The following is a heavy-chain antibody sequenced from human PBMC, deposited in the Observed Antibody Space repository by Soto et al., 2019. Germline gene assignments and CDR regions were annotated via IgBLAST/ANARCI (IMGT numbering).Heavy chain of an antibody. V-gene: IGHV1-2*04. CDR3: AHSLEAVAYLDY. CDR2: INPNSGGT. Sequence: ASVKVSCKASGYTFTGYYMHWVRQAPGQGLEWMGWINPNSGGTNYAQKFQGWVTMTQNTAIGTAYMELSSLRSDDTATYYCAHSLEAVAYLDYWGQGTLVTVSS. D-gene: IGHD6-19*01. CDR1: GYTFTGYY. J-gene: IGHJ4*02.